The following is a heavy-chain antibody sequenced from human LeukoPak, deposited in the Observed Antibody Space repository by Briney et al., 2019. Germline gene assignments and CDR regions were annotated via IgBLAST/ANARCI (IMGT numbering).Heavy chain of an antibody. CDR3: AKPASRIAAAGTGGFDP. J-gene: IGHJ5*02. V-gene: IGHV3-30*18. D-gene: IGHD6-13*01. CDR1: GFTVSSNY. CDR2: ISYDGSNK. Sequence: PGGSLRLSCAASGFTVSSNYMSWVRQAPGKGLEWVAVISYDGSNKYYADSVKGRFTISRDNSKNTLYLQMNSLRAEDTAVYYCAKPASRIAAAGTGGFDPWGQGTLVTVSS.